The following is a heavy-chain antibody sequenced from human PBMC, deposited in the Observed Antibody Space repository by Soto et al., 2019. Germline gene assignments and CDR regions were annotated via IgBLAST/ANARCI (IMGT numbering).Heavy chain of an antibody. CDR1: GYSFTSYW. Sequence: PGESLKISCKGSGYSFTSYWIGWVRQMPGKGLEWMGIIYPGDSDTRYSPSFQGQVTISADKSINTAYLQWSSLKASDTAMYYCARHQRYYDFWSGYYSKNWFDPWGQGTLVTVSS. J-gene: IGHJ5*02. CDR3: ARHQRYYDFWSGYYSKNWFDP. D-gene: IGHD3-3*01. V-gene: IGHV5-51*01. CDR2: IYPGDSDT.